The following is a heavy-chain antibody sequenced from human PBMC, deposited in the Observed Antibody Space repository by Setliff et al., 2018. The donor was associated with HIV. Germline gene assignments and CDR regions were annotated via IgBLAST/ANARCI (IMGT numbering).Heavy chain of an antibody. Sequence: SVKVSCKASGGTFSSYAISWVRQAPGQGLEWMGGIIPIFGTANYAQKFQGRVTITTDESTSTAYMELSRLRSEDTAVYYCATSNRYYGDYAFDYWGQGTLVTVSS. V-gene: IGHV1-69*05. CDR2: IIPIFGTA. D-gene: IGHD4-17*01. CDR1: GGTFSSYA. J-gene: IGHJ4*02. CDR3: ATSNRYYGDYAFDY.